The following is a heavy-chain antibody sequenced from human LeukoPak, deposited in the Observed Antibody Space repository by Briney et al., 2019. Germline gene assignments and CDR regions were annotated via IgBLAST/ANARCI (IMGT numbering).Heavy chain of an antibody. CDR1: GFTFSSYV. J-gene: IGHJ4*02. CDR3: AKVRKASTGHTNIDY. D-gene: IGHD2-8*02. CDR2: IWYDGSNK. Sequence: GGSLRLSCAASGFTFSSYVMHWVRQAPGKGLEWVAAIWYDGSNKYYADSVKGRFTISRDNSKNTLYLQMNSLRAEDTAVYYCAKVRKASTGHTNIDYWGQGTLVTVSS. V-gene: IGHV3-33*06.